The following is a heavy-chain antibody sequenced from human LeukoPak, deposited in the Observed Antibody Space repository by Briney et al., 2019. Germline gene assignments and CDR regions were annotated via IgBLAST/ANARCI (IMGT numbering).Heavy chain of an antibody. V-gene: IGHV3-64D*06. CDR3: VRGTGY. J-gene: IGHJ4*02. CDR1: GFTFSTYV. CDR2: INSNGDNT. Sequence: GGCLRLSCSVSGFTFSTYVMHWVRQAPGKGLEYVSAINSNGDNTYYADSVKGRFTISRDNSKNTLYLQMSSLRADDTAVYYCVRGTGYWGQGTLVTVSS.